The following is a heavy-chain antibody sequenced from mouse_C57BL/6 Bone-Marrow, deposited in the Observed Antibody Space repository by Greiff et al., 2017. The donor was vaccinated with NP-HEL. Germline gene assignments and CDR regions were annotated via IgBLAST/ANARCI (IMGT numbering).Heavy chain of an antibody. CDR3: ARERGHLPYYFDY. Sequence: VKLQQPGAELVKPGASVKMSCKASGYTFTSYWITWVKQRPGQGLEWIGDIYPGSGSTNYNEKFKSKATLTVDTSSSTAYMQLSSLTSEDSAVYYCARERGHLPYYFDYWGQGTTLTVSS. D-gene: IGHD5-1*01. CDR1: GYTFTSYW. CDR2: IYPGSGST. V-gene: IGHV1-55*01. J-gene: IGHJ2*01.